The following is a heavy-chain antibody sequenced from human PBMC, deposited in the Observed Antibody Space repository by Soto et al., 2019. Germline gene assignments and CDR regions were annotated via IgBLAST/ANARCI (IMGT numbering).Heavy chain of an antibody. CDR1: CGSINSGGHY. J-gene: IGHJ6*02. Sequence: PSGTLYLTCSVSCGSINSGGHYWSWIRQHPGKGLEWIGHIYKTGSTDFNPSLKDRLTISIDTSKNQFSLSLRSVTDADTAVYYCARDRIQFSVDVWGQGTTVTVSS. D-gene: IGHD5-18*01. CDR3: ARDRIQFSVDV. V-gene: IGHV4-31*03. CDR2: IYKTGST.